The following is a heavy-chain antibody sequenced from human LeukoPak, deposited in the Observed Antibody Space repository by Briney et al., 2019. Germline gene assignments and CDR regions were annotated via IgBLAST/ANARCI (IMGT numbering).Heavy chain of an antibody. CDR1: GYTFIGYY. CDR3: ARGGFTAFPYYFDY. CDR2: INPNSGDT. J-gene: IGHJ4*02. Sequence: ASVKVSCKTSGYTFIGYYIHWVRQAPGQGLEWMGWINPNSGDTSYAQKFQGWVTMTRDTSISTAYMELSGLRSDDTAVYYCARGGFTAFPYYFDYWGQGTLVTVSS. V-gene: IGHV1-2*04.